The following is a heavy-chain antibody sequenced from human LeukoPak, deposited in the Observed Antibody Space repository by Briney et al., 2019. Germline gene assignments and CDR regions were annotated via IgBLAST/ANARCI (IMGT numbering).Heavy chain of an antibody. D-gene: IGHD2-2*01. Sequence: GASVKVSCKASGYTLTSYYMHWVRQAPGQGLEWMGIINPSGGSTSYAQKFQGRVTMTRDMSTSTVYMELSSLRSEDTAVYYCARGIVVVPAAMESWFDPWGQGTLVTVSS. CDR2: INPSGGST. J-gene: IGHJ5*02. CDR1: GYTLTSYY. V-gene: IGHV1-46*01. CDR3: ARGIVVVPAAMESWFDP.